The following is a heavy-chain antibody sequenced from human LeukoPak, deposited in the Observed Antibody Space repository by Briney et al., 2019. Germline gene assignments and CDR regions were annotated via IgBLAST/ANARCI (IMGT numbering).Heavy chain of an antibody. J-gene: IGHJ4*02. CDR1: GFTVSSSY. V-gene: IGHV3-53*01. CDR3: ARGAQHYDFWSGYHHYYFDY. Sequence: LPGGSLRLSCAVSGFTVSSSYMSWVRQAPGKGLEWVSIIYSGGSTYYADSVKGRFTISRDNSKNTLYLQMNSLRAEDTAVYYCARGAQHYDFWSGYHHYYFDYWGQGTLVTVSS. CDR2: IYSGGST. D-gene: IGHD3-3*01.